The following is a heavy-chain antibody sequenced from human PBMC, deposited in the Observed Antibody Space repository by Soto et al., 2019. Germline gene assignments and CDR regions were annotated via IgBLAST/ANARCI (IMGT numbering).Heavy chain of an antibody. CDR1: SGSISSSNW. D-gene: IGHD6-25*01. CDR2: IYHSGST. CDR3: ARGIAPAVGYYYMDV. Sequence: SETLSLTCAVSSGSISSSNWWSWVRQPPGKGLEWIGEIYHSGSTNYNPSLKSRVTISVDKSKNQFSLKLSSVTTADTAVYYCARGIAPAVGYYYMDVWGKGTTVTVSS. J-gene: IGHJ6*03. V-gene: IGHV4-4*02.